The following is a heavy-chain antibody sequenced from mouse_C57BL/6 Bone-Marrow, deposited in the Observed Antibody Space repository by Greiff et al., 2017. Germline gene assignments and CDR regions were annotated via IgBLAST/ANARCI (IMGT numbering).Heavy chain of an antibody. CDR1: GYTFTNYG. Sequence: VHLVESGAELARPGASVKLSCTASGYTFTNYGISWVKQRTGQGLEWIGEIYPRSGNTYYNEKFKGKATLTADTSSSTAYMELRSLTSEDSAVYSGARGGYYRKVGYDMDYWGQGTSVTVSS. CDR2: IYPRSGNT. J-gene: IGHJ4*01. V-gene: IGHV1-81*01. CDR3: ARGGYYRKVGYDMDY. D-gene: IGHD2-14*01.